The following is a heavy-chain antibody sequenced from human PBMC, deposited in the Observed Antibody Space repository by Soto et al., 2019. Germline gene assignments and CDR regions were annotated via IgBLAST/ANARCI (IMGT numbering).Heavy chain of an antibody. CDR1: GGTFSSYA. D-gene: IGHD3-22*01. J-gene: IGHJ4*02. CDR3: ARGGSGSVWCKEF. V-gene: IGHV1-69*01. Sequence: QVQLVQSGAEVKKPGSSVKVSCKASGGTFSSYAISWVRQAPGQGLEWMGGIIPIFGTANYAQKFQGRVTITADESTNAAYMDLSSLKSQDTAIYECARGGSGSVWCKEFWGQGALVTVSS. CDR2: IIPIFGTA.